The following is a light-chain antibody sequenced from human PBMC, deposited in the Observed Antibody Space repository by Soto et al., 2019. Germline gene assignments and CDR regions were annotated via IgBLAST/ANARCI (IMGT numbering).Light chain of an antibody. CDR3: QHYNSYSEA. CDR2: AAS. CDR1: QSISSY. V-gene: IGKV1-39*01. J-gene: IGKJ1*01. Sequence: DIQMTQSPSSLSASVGDRVSITGLASQSISSYLNWYQQKPGKAPKLLIYAASSLQSGVPSRFSGSGSGTEFTLTISSLQPDDFATYYCQHYNSYSEAFGQGTKVDI.